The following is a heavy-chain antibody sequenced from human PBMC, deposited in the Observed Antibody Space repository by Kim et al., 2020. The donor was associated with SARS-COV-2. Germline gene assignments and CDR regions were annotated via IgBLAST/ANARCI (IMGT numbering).Heavy chain of an antibody. D-gene: IGHD3-10*01. J-gene: IGHJ6*02. CDR3: ARGGHYYGSGSYYTYYYYGMDV. V-gene: IGHV3-20*04. CDR2: INWNGGST. CDR1: GFTFDDYG. Sequence: GGSLRLSCAASGFTFDDYGMSWVHQAPGKGLEWVSGINWNGGSTGYADSVKGRFTISRDNAKNSLYLQMNSLRAEDTALYYCARGGHYYGSGSYYTYYYYGMDVWGQGTTVTVSS.